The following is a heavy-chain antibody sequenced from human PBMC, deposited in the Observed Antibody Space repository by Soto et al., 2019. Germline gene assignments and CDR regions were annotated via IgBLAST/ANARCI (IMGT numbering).Heavy chain of an antibody. CDR1: GFTFSSYA. J-gene: IGHJ4*02. Sequence: GGSLRLSCAASGFTFSSYAMSWVRQATGKGLEWVSAISGSGGSTYYADSVKGRFTISRDNSKNTLYLQMNSLRAEDTAVYYCAKGRGYCSSTSCYVGSDYWGQGTLVTVS. D-gene: IGHD2-2*01. CDR2: ISGSGGST. CDR3: AKGRGYCSSTSCYVGSDY. V-gene: IGHV3-23*01.